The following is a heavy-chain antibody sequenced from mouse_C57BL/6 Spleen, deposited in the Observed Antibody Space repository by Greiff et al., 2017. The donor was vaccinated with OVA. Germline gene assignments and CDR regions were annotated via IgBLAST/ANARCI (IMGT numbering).Heavy chain of an antibody. CDR1: GYTFTNYW. J-gene: IGHJ3*01. Sequence: QVQLQPSGAELVRPGTSVKMSCKASGYTFTNYWIGWSQQRPGHGLEWIGDIFPGGGYTNYNEQFKGKATRTADKYSSTAYMQVSSLTSEDSAIYYGARRGYYDYDDWFAYWGQGTLVTVSA. CDR3: ARRGYYDYDDWFAY. D-gene: IGHD2-4*01. V-gene: IGHV1-63*01. CDR2: IFPGGGYT.